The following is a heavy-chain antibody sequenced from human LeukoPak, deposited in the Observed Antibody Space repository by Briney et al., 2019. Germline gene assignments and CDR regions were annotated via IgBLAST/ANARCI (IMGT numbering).Heavy chain of an antibody. CDR1: GGTFSSYA. D-gene: IGHD2-2*01. V-gene: IGHV1-69*05. Sequence: ASVKVSCKASGGTFSSYAISWVRQAPGQGLEWMGGIIPIFGTANYAQKFQGRVTITTDESTSTAYMELSSLRSEDTAVYYCARDRGYCSSTSCYRIFDYWGQGTLVTVSS. CDR3: ARDRGYCSSTSCYRIFDY. CDR2: IIPIFGTA. J-gene: IGHJ4*02.